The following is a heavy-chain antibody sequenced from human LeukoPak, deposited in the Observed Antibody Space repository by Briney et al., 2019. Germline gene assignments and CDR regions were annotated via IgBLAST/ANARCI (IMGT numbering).Heavy chain of an antibody. V-gene: IGHV5-51*01. CDR3: ARAPGYCSSTSCSDYYYYGMDV. CDR2: IYPGDSDT. CDR1: GXSFTSYC. Sequence: GESLKISFKGSGXSFTSYCIGWVRQMPGKGLEWMGIIYPGDSDTRYSPSFQGQVTISADKSISTAHLQWSSLKASDTAMYYCARAPGYCSSTSCSDYYYYGMDVWGQGTTVTVSS. J-gene: IGHJ6*02. D-gene: IGHD2-2*01.